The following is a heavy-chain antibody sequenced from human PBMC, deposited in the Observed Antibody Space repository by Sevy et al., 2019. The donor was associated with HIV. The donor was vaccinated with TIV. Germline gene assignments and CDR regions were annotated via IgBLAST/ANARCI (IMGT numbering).Heavy chain of an antibody. V-gene: IGHV3-33*01. CDR3: ARGPGYSYGLDY. CDR1: GFTFSSYG. CDR2: IWYDGSNK. Sequence: GGSLRLSCAASGFTFSSYGMHWVRQAPGKGLEWVAVIWYDGSNKYYADSVKGRFTISRENSKNTLYLQMNSLKAEDTAVYYCARGPGYSYGLDYWGQGTLVTVSS. D-gene: IGHD5-18*01. J-gene: IGHJ4*02.